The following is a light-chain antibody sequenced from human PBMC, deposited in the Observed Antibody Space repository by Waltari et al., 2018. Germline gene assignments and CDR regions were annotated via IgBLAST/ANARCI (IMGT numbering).Light chain of an antibody. J-gene: IGLJ3*02. V-gene: IGLV2-14*03. Sequence: QSALPQPASGSGSPGQSITISCTGTSSDVGGYNYVSWYQQHPGKAPKLMIYDVSNRPSGVSNRFSGSKSGNTASLTISGLQAEDEADYYCSSYTSSSTWVFGGGTKLTVL. CDR2: DVS. CDR3: SSYTSSSTWV. CDR1: SSDVGGYNY.